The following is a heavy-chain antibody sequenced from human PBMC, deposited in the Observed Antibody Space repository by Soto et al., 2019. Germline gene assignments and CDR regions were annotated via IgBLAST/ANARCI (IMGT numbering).Heavy chain of an antibody. V-gene: IGHV3-64*01. D-gene: IGHD1-26*01. CDR3: ARDSHDYSGSLNYFDY. J-gene: IGHJ4*02. CDR1: GFTFSSYA. CDR2: ISSNGGST. Sequence: HPGGSLRLSCAASGFTFSSYAMHWVRQAPGKGLEYVSAISSNGGSTYYANSVKGRFTISRDNSKNTLYLQMGSLRAEDMAVYYCARDSHDYSGSLNYFDYWGQGTLVTVSS.